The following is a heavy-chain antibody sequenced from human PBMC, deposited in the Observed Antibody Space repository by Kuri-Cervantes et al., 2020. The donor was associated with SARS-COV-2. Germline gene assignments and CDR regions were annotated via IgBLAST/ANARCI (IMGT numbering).Heavy chain of an antibody. D-gene: IGHD1-14*01. CDR3: AREGSNDHHDYYDYYMDV. J-gene: IGHJ6*03. V-gene: IGHV3-33*05. Sequence: GESLKISCAASGFTLSGYGIHWVRQAPGKGLEWVAATSADRTKEYYLDSVKGRFAISRDNSENTLYLQMNSLRAEDTAVYYCAREGSNDHHDYYDYYMDVWGKGTTVTVSS. CDR1: GFTLSGYG. CDR2: TSADRTKE.